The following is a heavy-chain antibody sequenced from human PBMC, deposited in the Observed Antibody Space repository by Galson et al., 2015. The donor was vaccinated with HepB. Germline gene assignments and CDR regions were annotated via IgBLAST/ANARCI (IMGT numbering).Heavy chain of an antibody. CDR3: ARSPVYDFWSGYYSGLMDY. V-gene: IGHV1-8*01. D-gene: IGHD3-3*01. CDR1: GYTFITYD. Sequence: SVKVSCKASGYTFITYDINWVRQATGQGPEWMGWMNPNSGNTGYAQKFQGRISMTRNTPTSTAYMELSSLRSEDTAVYYCARSPVYDFWSGYYSGLMDYWGQGTLVTVSS. J-gene: IGHJ4*02. CDR2: MNPNSGNT.